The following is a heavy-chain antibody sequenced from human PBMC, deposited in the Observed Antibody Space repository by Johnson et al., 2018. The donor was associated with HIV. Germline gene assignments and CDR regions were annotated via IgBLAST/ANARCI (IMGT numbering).Heavy chain of an antibody. Sequence: QVQLVESGGGVVQPGRSLRIYCAVSEFSLSNYAMHWVRLAPGKGLQWMAVISYDAGKKYYADSVRGRSTISRDISKNTLYLQMNSLRAEDTAVYYCARDRNIAARQDAFDIWGQGTMVTVSS. D-gene: IGHD6-6*01. CDR2: ISYDAGKK. J-gene: IGHJ3*02. CDR3: ARDRNIAARQDAFDI. V-gene: IGHV3-30*04. CDR1: EFSLSNYA.